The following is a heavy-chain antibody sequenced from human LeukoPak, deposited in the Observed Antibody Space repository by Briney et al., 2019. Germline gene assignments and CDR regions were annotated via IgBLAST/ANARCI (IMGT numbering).Heavy chain of an antibody. CDR2: ISSSSYI. J-gene: IGHJ4*02. CDR1: GFTFSSYG. Sequence: GGSLRLSCAASGFTFSSYGMHWVRQAPGHGLEWVSSISSSSYIYYADSVKGRFTISRDNDKNSLYLQMNSLRAEDTAVYYCARDVVGATAYWGQGTLVTVSS. D-gene: IGHD1-26*01. V-gene: IGHV3-21*01. CDR3: ARDVVGATAY.